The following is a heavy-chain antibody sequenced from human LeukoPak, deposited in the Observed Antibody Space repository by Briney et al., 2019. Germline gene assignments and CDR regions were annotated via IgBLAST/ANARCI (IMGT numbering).Heavy chain of an antibody. CDR1: GSSISSFF. CDR3: ARVNDSWSARRAFDI. J-gene: IGHJ3*02. V-gene: IGHV4-59*01. Sequence: PSETLSLTCTVSGSSISSFFWSWIRQPPGKGLEWIGYLYYSGSTNYNPSLKSRVTISVDTSKNQFSLTLSSVTAADTAVYYCARVNDSWSARRAFDIWGQGTTVTVSS. CDR2: LYYSGST. D-gene: IGHD3-3*01.